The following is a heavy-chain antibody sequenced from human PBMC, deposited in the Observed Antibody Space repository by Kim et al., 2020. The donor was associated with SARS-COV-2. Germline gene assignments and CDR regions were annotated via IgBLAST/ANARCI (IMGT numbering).Heavy chain of an antibody. Sequence: NPSLKSRVTISVDTSKNQFSLKLSSVTAADTAVYYCASPISGHSGSPEDYWGQGTLVTVSS. V-gene: IGHV4-39*01. J-gene: IGHJ4*02. D-gene: IGHD1-26*01. CDR3: ASPISGHSGSPEDY.